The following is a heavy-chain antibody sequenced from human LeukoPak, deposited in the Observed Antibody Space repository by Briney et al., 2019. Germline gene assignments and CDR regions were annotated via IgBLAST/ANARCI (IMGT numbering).Heavy chain of an antibody. CDR3: ARDRDPSQWLVYDY. CDR2: FIPIFGTA. V-gene: IGHV1-69*01. J-gene: IGHJ4*02. CDR1: GGTFSSYA. D-gene: IGHD6-19*01. Sequence: VKVSCKASGGTFSSYAISWVRQAPGQGLEWMGGFIPIFGTANYAQKFQGRVTITADESTSTAYMELSSLRSEDTAVYYCARDRDPSQWLVYDYWGQGTLVTVSS.